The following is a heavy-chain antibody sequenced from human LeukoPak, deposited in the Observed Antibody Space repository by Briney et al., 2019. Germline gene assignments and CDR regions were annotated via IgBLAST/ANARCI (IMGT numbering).Heavy chain of an antibody. Sequence: SETLSLTCTVSGGSISSFYWHWIRQPPGRGLEWIGYVSYSGNTDYSPALKSRVTISVDTSKNQFPLTLTSVTAADTAIYFCARRYCTTIDCYYFDHWGQGTLVTVSS. D-gene: IGHD2-8*01. J-gene: IGHJ4*02. CDR3: ARRYCTTIDCYYFDH. V-gene: IGHV4-59*01. CDR1: GGSISSFY. CDR2: VSYSGNT.